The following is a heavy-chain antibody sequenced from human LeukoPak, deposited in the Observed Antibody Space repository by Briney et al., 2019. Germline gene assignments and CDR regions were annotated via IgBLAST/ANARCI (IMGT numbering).Heavy chain of an antibody. J-gene: IGHJ4*02. Sequence: PSETLSLTCAVYGWSFSGYYWSWIRQPPGKGLEWIGEINHSGSTNYNPSLKSRVTISGDTSKNQFSLNLSSVTAADTAVYYCARGRRRSSGWSFDYWGQGTLVTVSS. CDR2: INHSGST. CDR3: ARGRRRSSGWSFDY. CDR1: GWSFSGYY. D-gene: IGHD6-19*01. V-gene: IGHV4-34*01.